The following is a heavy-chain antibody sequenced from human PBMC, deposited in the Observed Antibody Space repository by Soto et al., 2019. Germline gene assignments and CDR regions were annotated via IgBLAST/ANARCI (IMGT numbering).Heavy chain of an antibody. J-gene: IGHJ6*02. CDR2: IYYSGST. V-gene: IGHV4-30-4*08. Sequence: SETLSLTCTVSGGSISSGGYYWSWIRQHPGKGLEWIGYIYYSGSTYYNTSLKSRVIISVDTSKKQFSLKLSSVTAADTAVFYFAREGALLYGGNPDYYYTVGVWGQGTTVTVSS. CDR3: AREGALLYGGNPDYYYTVGV. CDR1: GGSISSGGYY. D-gene: IGHD4-17*01.